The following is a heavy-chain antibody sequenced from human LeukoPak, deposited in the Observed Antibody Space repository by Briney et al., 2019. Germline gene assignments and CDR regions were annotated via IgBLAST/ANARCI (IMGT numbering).Heavy chain of an antibody. CDR2: IYYSGST. CDR3: ARGAKQQLSRYYFAY. J-gene: IGHJ4*02. Sequence: SETLSLPRNVSGGPISSYYWRWIPRPPGKGLEWIGSIYYSGSTYYNPSLKSRVTISVDTSNTHFSQKLSSVTAAETAVYYAARGAKQQLSRYYFAYWGQGTLVTVSS. CDR1: GGPISSYY. V-gene: IGHV4-39*07. D-gene: IGHD6-13*01.